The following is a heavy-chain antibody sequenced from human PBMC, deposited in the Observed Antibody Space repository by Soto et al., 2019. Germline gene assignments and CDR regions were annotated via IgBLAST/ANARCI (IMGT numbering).Heavy chain of an antibody. CDR1: GGSISSYY. J-gene: IGHJ5*02. CDR3: ARFASSTANWIDP. V-gene: IGHV4-59*12. Sequence: SETLSLTCTVSGGSISSYYWSWIWQPPGKGLEWIGYIYYSGRTYYNPSLESRVTMSVDTSKNQFSRRLASVTAADTAVYYCARFASSTANWIDPWGQGTLVTVSS. D-gene: IGHD2-2*01. CDR2: IYYSGRT.